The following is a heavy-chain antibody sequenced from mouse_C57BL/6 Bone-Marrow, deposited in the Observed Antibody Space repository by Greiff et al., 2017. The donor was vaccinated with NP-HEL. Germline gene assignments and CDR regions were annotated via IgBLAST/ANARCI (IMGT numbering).Heavy chain of an antibody. CDR3: ARDPHYPRGSDTYFEV. D-gene: IGHD1-1*02. CDR2: SRNKANDYTT. CDR1: GFTFSDFY. Sequence: EVKLVESGGGLVQSGRSLRLSCATSGFTFSDFYMEWVRQAPGKGLEWIAASRNKANDYTTEYSASVKGRFIVSRDTSQSILYLQMNALRAEDTATYYSARDPHYPRGSDTYFEVWGAEAPGTASS. J-gene: IGHJ1*01. V-gene: IGHV7-1*01.